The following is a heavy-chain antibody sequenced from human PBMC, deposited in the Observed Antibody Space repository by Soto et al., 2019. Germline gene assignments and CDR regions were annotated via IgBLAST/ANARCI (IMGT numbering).Heavy chain of an antibody. CDR3: ARRQGDV. Sequence: QVQLQESGPGLVKPSETLSLICNVSGGSISGYYWCWIRQPPGKALEWIGYIYYSGATKLNPSLKSRVTMSVALSKRQLSLKVNSVTAADTAVYYCARRQGDVWGLGTTVTVS. CDR2: IYYSGAT. CDR1: GGSISGYY. V-gene: IGHV4-59*12. J-gene: IGHJ6*02.